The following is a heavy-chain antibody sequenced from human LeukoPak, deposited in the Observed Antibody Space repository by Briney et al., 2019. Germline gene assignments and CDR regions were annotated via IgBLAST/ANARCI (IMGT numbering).Heavy chain of an antibody. J-gene: IGHJ3*02. V-gene: IGHV3-30-3*01. CDR2: ISYDGNDK. CDR1: GFIFSTYA. D-gene: IGHD3-22*01. Sequence: PGGSLTLSCAASGFIFSTYAMHWVRQAPGKALEWVAVISYDGNDKYYGDSAKGRFTISRDNSENTLYLQMNSLRAEDTAVYYCARKEEMYDSISTDVFDIWGQGTMVTVSS. CDR3: ARKEEMYDSISTDVFDI.